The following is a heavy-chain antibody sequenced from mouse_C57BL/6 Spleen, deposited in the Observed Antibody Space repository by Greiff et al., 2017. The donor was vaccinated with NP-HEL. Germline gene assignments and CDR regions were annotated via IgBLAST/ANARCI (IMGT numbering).Heavy chain of an antibody. CDR3: TTWRTFFAY. V-gene: IGHV14-4*01. CDR1: GFNIKDDY. CDR2: IDPENGDT. Sequence: VQLKQSGAELVRPGASVKLSCTASGFNIKDDYMHWVKQRPEQGLEWIGWIDPENGDTEYASKFQGKATITADTSSNTAYLQLSSLTSEDTAVYYCTTWRTFFAYWGQGTLVTVSA. J-gene: IGHJ3*01.